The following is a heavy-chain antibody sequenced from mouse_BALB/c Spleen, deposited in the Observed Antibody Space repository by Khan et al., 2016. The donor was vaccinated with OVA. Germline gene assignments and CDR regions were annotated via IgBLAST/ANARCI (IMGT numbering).Heavy chain of an antibody. CDR1: GYTFTSYW. Sequence: LQQSGSELVRPGASVKLSCKASGYTFTSYWMHWVKQRPEQGLEWIGGIYPGSGSTNYDEKFKSKAILTVDTSSSTAYMQLSSLTSEDSAVYYATNGSYGVDYWGQGTAVTVSA. CDR3: TNGSYGVDY. J-gene: IGHJ3*01. D-gene: IGHD2-12*01. V-gene: IGHV1S22*01. CDR2: IYPGSGST.